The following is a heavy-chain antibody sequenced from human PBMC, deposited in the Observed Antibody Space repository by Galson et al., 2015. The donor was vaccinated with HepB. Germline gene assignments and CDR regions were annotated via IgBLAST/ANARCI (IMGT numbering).Heavy chain of an antibody. J-gene: IGHJ4*02. Sequence: VKVSCKASGYTFTSYDINWVRQATGQGLEWMGWMNPNSGNTGYAQKFQGRVTMTRNTSISTAYMELSSLRSEDTAVYYCARGDVYYDYIWGSYPYYFDYWGQGTLVTVSS. V-gene: IGHV1-8*01. CDR1: GYTFTSYD. CDR3: ARGDVYYDYIWGSYPYYFDY. D-gene: IGHD3-16*02. CDR2: MNPNSGNT.